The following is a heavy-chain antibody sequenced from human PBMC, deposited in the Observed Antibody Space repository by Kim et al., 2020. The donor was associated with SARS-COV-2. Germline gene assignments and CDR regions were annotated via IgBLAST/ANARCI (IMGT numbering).Heavy chain of an antibody. CDR1: GESFSDYY. D-gene: IGHD3-10*01. Sequence: SETLSLTCAVYGESFSDYYWTWIRQPPGRGLEWNGQINHSGSTNYNPSLKSRVKISVDTSKNQFSLTLNSMTATATAVYYCARRPPTRASVGSIDYWGQG. CDR3: ARRPPTRASVGSIDY. V-gene: IGHV4-34*01. CDR2: INHSGST. J-gene: IGHJ4*02.